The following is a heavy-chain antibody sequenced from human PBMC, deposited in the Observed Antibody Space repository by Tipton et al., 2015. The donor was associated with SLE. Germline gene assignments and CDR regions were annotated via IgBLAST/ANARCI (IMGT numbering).Heavy chain of an antibody. Sequence: TLSLTCTVSGGSISSYYWSWIRQPPGKGLEWIGYIYYSGSTNYNPSLESRVTISVDTSKNQFSLKLSSVTAADTAVYYCARGGGIRFLECDYYYMDVWGKWTSVTVSS. CDR3: ARGGGIRFLECDYYYMDV. V-gene: IGHV4-59*01. CDR2: IYYSGST. D-gene: IGHD3-3*01. CDR1: GGSISSYY. J-gene: IGHJ6*03.